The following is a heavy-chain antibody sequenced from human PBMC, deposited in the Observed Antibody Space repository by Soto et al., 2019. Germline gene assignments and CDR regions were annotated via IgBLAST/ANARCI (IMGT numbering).Heavy chain of an antibody. J-gene: IGHJ6*02. CDR2: VNPNSGAT. V-gene: IGHV1-2*02. CDR1: GYTFTGYY. D-gene: IGHD2-2*01. CDR3: ARDLVPAAISFYGMDV. Sequence: ASVKVSCKASGYTFTGYYIHWVRQAPGQGLEWMGWVNPNSGATNYAQKFQGRVTMTRDTSISTAYMELSRLRSDDTAVYYCARDLVPAAISFYGMDVWGQGTTVTVSS.